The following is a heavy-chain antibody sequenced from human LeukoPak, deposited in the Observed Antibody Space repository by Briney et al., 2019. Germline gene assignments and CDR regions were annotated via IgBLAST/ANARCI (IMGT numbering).Heavy chain of an antibody. CDR3: ARGAFNTSPDY. J-gene: IGHJ4*02. V-gene: IGHV3-23*01. D-gene: IGHD2-2*01. CDR2: LGASAGST. Sequence: GGSLRLSCAASGLTLSRYAMSWVRRGPGKGLEWVSSLGASAGSTNYADSVRGRFTISRDNAKNSLYLQMNSLRAEDTAVYYCARGAFNTSPDYWGQGILVTVSS. CDR1: GLTLSRYA.